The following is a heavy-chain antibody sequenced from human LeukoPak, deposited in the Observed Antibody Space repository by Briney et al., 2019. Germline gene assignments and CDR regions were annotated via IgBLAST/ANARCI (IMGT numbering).Heavy chain of an antibody. Sequence: SVKVSCKASGGTFSSYAISWVRQAPGQGLEWMGGIIPIFGTANYAQKFQGRVTITADESTSTAYMELSSLRSEDTAVYYCAGGAFWSGYPPTTGFDYWGQGTLVTASS. CDR3: AGGAFWSGYPPTTGFDY. D-gene: IGHD3-3*01. CDR1: GGTFSSYA. V-gene: IGHV1-69*01. CDR2: IIPIFGTA. J-gene: IGHJ4*02.